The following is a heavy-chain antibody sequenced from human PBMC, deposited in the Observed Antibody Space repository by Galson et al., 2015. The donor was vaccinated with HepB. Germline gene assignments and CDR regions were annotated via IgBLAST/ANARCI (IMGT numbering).Heavy chain of an antibody. Sequence: SLRLSCAASGFTFSSYAMSWVRQAPGKGLEWVSAISGSGGSTYYADSVKGRFTISRDNSKNTLYLQMNSLRAEDTAVYYCAKSYGYSSGWYSNWGQGTLVTVSS. V-gene: IGHV3-23*01. CDR3: AKSYGYSSGWYSN. CDR2: ISGSGGST. J-gene: IGHJ4*02. D-gene: IGHD6-19*01. CDR1: GFTFSSYA.